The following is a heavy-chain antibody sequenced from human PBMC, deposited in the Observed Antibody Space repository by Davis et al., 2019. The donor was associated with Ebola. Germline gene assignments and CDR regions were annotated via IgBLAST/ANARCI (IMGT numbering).Heavy chain of an antibody. V-gene: IGHV4-59*12. CDR3: ARATDYYFQYMDV. CDR2: VSKSWGT. J-gene: IGHJ6*03. Sequence: SETLSLTCNVSGASINDDSWSWIRQPPGKGLEWLGYVSKSWGTKYNPSLKSRLSISSDTSKNQFSLRLTSVTAADTAVYYCARATDYYFQYMDVWGKGTTVSVSS. CDR1: GASINDDS.